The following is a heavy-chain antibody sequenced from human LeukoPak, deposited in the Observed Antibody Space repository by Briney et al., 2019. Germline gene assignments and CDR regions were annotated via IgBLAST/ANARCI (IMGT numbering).Heavy chain of an antibody. CDR2: ISGNNDNP. V-gene: IGHV1-18*01. Sequence: ASVRVSCKTSGYTFSNFGINWVRQAPGQGLEWMGWISGNNDNPNYGQKFQGRFTVTTDSCTSTAYMELRNLRFDDTAVYYCARDGTSTDDYWGQGTLVTVS. CDR3: ARDGTSTDDY. J-gene: IGHJ4*02. CDR1: GYTFSNFG. D-gene: IGHD2-2*01.